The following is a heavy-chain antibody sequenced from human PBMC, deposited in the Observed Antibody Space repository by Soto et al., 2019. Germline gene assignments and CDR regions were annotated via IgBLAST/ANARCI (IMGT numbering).Heavy chain of an antibody. CDR2: VYYSGST. J-gene: IGHJ4*02. D-gene: IGHD4-17*01. CDR1: GGSISSYF. CDR3: ARGDYGGNLGY. Sequence: TSETLSLTCAVSGGSISSYFWSWIRQPPGKGLEWIGYVYYSGSTNYNPSLKSRVTMSVDTSKNQFSPKLNSVTAADTAVYYCARGDYGGNLGYWGQGTLVTVSS. V-gene: IGHV4-59*01.